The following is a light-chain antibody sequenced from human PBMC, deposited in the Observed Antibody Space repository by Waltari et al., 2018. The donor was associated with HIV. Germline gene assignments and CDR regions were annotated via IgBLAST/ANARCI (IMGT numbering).Light chain of an antibody. CDR2: AAS. CDR1: QSISSY. J-gene: IGKJ4*01. CDR3: QQRYSTPRT. V-gene: IGKV1-39*01. Sequence: DIQMNQSPSSLSASVVDRVTITCRASQSISSYLNWYQQKPGKAPKLLLYAASSLQSWVPSRFSGRGSGTDFTFTISSLQPEDFATYYCQQRYSTPRTFGGGTKVEIK.